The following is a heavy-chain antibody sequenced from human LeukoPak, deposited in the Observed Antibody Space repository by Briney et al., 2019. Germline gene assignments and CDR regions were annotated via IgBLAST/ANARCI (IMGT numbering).Heavy chain of an antibody. D-gene: IGHD3-22*01. J-gene: IGHJ4*02. CDR3: ARDYFDDSSGYYCFDY. CDR2: INEDGSEK. Sequence: GGSLRLSCAVSGFTFSLHWMSWVRQAPGKGLEWVANINEDGSEKYYVDSVRGRFTVSRGNAKNSLYLQMNSLRAEDTALYYCARDYFDDSSGYYCFDYWGQGTLVTVSS. CDR1: GFTFSLHW. V-gene: IGHV3-7*03.